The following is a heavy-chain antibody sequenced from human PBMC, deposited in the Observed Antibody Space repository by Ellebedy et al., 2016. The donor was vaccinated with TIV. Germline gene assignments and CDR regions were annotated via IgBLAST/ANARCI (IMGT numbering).Heavy chain of an antibody. CDR1: GFPFSTYV. CDR2: IWSDGSSK. J-gene: IGHJ3*01. V-gene: IGHV3-33*01. Sequence: GGSLRLSCAASGFPFSTYVMPWVRQAPGKGLEWAAVIWSDGSSKYYADSVKGRFTISGDSSKNTVYLQMTSLRADDTAVYYCARGGYCSSTSCAPADAFDVWGPGTEVTISS. CDR3: ARGGYCSSTSCAPADAFDV. D-gene: IGHD2-2*01.